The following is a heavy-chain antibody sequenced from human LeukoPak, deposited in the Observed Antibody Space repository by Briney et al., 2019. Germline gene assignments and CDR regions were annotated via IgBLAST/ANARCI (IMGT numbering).Heavy chain of an antibody. CDR2: ISGSGRTV. J-gene: IGHJ4*02. D-gene: IGHD1-7*01. CDR3: ARDPSDWNYYFDF. V-gene: IGHV3-48*03. CDR1: GFLFSSYE. Sequence: PGGSLRLSCAASGFLFSSYEMTWVRQAPGKGLEWVSYISGSGRTVYYADSVKGRFTISRDSAKNSLYLQMNNLRAEDTAVYYCARDPSDWNYYFDFWGQGTLVTVSS.